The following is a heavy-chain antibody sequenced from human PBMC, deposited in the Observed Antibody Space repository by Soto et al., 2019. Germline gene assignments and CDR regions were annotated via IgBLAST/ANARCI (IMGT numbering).Heavy chain of an antibody. CDR1: GYTFTSYG. CDR3: ARDLSAGGSYFLDAFDI. J-gene: IGHJ3*02. D-gene: IGHD1-26*01. V-gene: IGHV1-18*04. Sequence: ASVKVSCKASGYTFTSYGISWVRQAPGQGLEWMGWISAYNGNTNYAQKPQGRVTMTTDTSTSTAYMELRSLRSDDTAVYYCARDLSAGGSYFLDAFDIWGQGTMVTVSS. CDR2: ISAYNGNT.